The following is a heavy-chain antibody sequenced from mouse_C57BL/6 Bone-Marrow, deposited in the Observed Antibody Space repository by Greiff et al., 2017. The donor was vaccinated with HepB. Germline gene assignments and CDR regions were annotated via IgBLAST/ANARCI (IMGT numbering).Heavy chain of an antibody. CDR3: ARDRTTAMDY. CDR1: GYSITSGYY. Sequence: EVKLMESGPGLVKPSQSLSLTCSVTGYSITSGYYWNWIRQFPGNKLEWMGYISYDGSNNYNPSLKNRISITRDPSKNQFFLKLNSVTTEDTATYYCARDRTTAMDYWGQGTSVTVSS. V-gene: IGHV3-6*01. CDR2: ISYDGSN. D-gene: IGHD1-1*01. J-gene: IGHJ4*01.